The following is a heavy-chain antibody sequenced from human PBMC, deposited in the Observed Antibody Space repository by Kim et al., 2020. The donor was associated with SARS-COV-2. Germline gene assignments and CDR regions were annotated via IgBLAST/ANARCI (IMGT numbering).Heavy chain of an antibody. V-gene: IGHV1-8*01. Sequence: GYAKKVHGKVTMTRNNSISTAYMELSSLRSEDTAVYYCARAGYRRSYFDYWGQGTLVTVSS. CDR3: ARAGYRRSYFDY. D-gene: IGHD2-15*01. J-gene: IGHJ4*02.